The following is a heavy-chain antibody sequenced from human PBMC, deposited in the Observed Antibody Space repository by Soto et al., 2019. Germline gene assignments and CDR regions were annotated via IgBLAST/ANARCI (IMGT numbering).Heavy chain of an antibody. Sequence: PGGSLRLSCAASGFTFSSYGMHWVRQAPGRGLEWVAVIWYDGSNKYYADSVKGRFTISRDNSKNTLYLQMNSLRAEDTAVYYCARDSPYYYDSSGLWPPVDFQHWGQGTLVTVSS. V-gene: IGHV3-33*01. CDR2: IWYDGSNK. CDR1: GFTFSSYG. CDR3: ARDSPYYYDSSGLWPPVDFQH. D-gene: IGHD3-22*01. J-gene: IGHJ1*01.